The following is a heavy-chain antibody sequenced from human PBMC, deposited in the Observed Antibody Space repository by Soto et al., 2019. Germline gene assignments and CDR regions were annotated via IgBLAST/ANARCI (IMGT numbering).Heavy chain of an antibody. V-gene: IGHV3-11*06. CDR2: ISSSSSYT. Sequence: QVQLVESGGGLVKPGGSLRLSCAASGFTFSDYYMSWIRQAPGKGLEWVSYISSSSSYTNYADCVKGRFTISRDNAKNSLYLQMNSLRAEDTAVYYCARGYYDILTGYSPNYYYYGMDVWGQGTTVTVSS. CDR3: ARGYYDILTGYSPNYYYYGMDV. J-gene: IGHJ6*02. D-gene: IGHD3-9*01. CDR1: GFTFSDYY.